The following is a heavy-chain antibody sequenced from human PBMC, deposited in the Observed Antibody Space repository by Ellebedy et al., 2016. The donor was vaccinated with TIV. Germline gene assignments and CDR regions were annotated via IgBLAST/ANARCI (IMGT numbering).Heavy chain of an antibody. CDR3: ARETYYYDSSGPADY. D-gene: IGHD3-22*01. V-gene: IGHV3-30-3*01. Sequence: GESLKISXAASGFTFSSYAMHWVRQAPGKGLEWVAVISYDGSNKYYADSVKGRFTISRDNSKNTLYLQMNSLRAEDTAVYYCARETYYYDSSGPADYWGQGTLVTVSS. CDR2: ISYDGSNK. CDR1: GFTFSSYA. J-gene: IGHJ4*02.